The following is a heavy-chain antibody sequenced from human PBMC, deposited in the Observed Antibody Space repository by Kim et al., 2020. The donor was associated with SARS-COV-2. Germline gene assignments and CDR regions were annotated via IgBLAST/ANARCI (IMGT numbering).Heavy chain of an antibody. J-gene: IGHJ3*01. CDR2: ITHTGNT. V-gene: IGHV4-34*03. Sequence: SETLSLTCGVSGGSLSGYYWSWIRQPPGTGLEWVGEITHTGNTNYNPYLQRRVTMSVETSKNQFPLNLTSVTATAADVYFCQRLEMLYNAFDLAGQGTM. CDR3: QRLEMLYNAFDL. D-gene: IGHD2-8*01. CDR1: GGSLSGYY.